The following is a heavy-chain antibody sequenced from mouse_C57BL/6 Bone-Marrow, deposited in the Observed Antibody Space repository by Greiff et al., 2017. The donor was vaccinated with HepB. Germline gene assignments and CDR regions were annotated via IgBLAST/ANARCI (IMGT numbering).Heavy chain of an antibody. D-gene: IGHD3-2*02. Sequence: EVQLVESGGGLVQPKGSLKLSCAASGFSFNTYAMNWVRQAPGKGLEWVARIRSKSNNYATYYADSVKDRFTISRDDSESMLYLQMNNLKTEDTAMYYCVRQKLRLPYYYAMDYWGQGTSVTVSS. V-gene: IGHV10-1*01. CDR3: VRQKLRLPYYYAMDY. CDR2: IRSKSNNYAT. CDR1: GFSFNTYA. J-gene: IGHJ4*01.